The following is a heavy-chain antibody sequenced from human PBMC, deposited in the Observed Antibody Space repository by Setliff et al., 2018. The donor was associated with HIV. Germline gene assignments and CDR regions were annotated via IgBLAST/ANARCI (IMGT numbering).Heavy chain of an antibody. CDR3: ARVPWGGRGEYYYYYMDV. CDR2: INHSGST. V-gene: IGHV4-61*05. CDR1: GDSISSCISTHY. D-gene: IGHD3-16*01. Sequence: SETLSLTCTVSGDSISSCISTHYCTWIRQPSGAGLEWIGEINHSGSTNYSPSLQSRVTISVDTSKNQFSLKLSSVTAADTAVYYCARVPWGGRGEYYYYYMDVWGKGTTVTVSS. J-gene: IGHJ6*03.